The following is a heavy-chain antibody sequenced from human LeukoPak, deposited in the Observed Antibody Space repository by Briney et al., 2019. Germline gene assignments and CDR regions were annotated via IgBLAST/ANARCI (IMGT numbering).Heavy chain of an antibody. CDR2: IIPILGIA. V-gene: IGHV1-69*04. D-gene: IGHD1-26*01. J-gene: IGHJ4*02. Sequence: SVKVSCKASGGTFSSYAISWVRQAPGQGLEWMGRIIPILGIANYAQKFQGRVTITADKSTSTAYMELGSLRPEDTAVYYCAREVRIVGATVDYWGQGTLVIVSS. CDR1: GGTFSSYA. CDR3: AREVRIVGATVDY.